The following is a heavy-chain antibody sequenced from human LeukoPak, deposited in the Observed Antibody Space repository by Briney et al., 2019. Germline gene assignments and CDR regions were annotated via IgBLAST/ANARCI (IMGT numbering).Heavy chain of an antibody. CDR2: IYYSGST. Sequence: PSETLSLTCTDSGGSISNYYWSWIRQPPGKGLEWLGYIYYSGSTNYNPSLKSRVTISVDTSKNQFSLKLSSVTAADTAVYYCASRGYSSSWSENAFDIWGQGTMVTVSS. V-gene: IGHV4-59*01. CDR1: GGSISNYY. J-gene: IGHJ3*02. CDR3: ASRGYSSSWSENAFDI. D-gene: IGHD6-13*01.